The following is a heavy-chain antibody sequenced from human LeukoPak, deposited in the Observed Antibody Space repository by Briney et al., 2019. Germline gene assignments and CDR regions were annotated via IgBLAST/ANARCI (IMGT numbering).Heavy chain of an antibody. D-gene: IGHD2-2*01. J-gene: IGHJ4*02. CDR1: GGTFSSYA. V-gene: IGHV1-69*05. CDR3: ARELVVVPAATYYFDY. CDR2: IIPIFGTA. Sequence: SVKVSCKATGGTFSSYAISWVRQAPGQGLEWMGGIIPIFGTANYAQKFQGRVTITTDESTSTAYMELSSLRSEDTAVYYCARELVVVPAATYYFDYWGQGTLVTVSS.